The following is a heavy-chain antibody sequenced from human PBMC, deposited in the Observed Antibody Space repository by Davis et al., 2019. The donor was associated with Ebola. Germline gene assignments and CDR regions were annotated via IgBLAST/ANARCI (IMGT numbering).Heavy chain of an antibody. CDR2: INHSGST. J-gene: IGHJ4*02. Sequence: SETLSLTCAVYGGSFSGYYWSWIRQPPGKGLEWIGEINHSGSTNYNPSLKSRVTISVDTSKNQFSLKLSSVTAADTAVYYCARDTWYSGDDNGGDWGQGTLVTVSS. CDR3: ARDTWYSGDDNGGD. V-gene: IGHV4-34*01. CDR1: GGSFSGYY. D-gene: IGHD1-26*01.